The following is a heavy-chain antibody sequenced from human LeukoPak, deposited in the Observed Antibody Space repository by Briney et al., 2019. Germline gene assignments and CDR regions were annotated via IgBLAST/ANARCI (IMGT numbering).Heavy chain of an antibody. CDR3: AKQFGSSALFDY. V-gene: IGHV3-23*01. Sequence: PGGSLRLSCAASGFSFSTYAMSWVRQAPGKGPEWVSAISGSGASTYYADSVKGRFTISRDNSKNTLYLQMNSLRGEDTAVYYCAKQFGSSALFDYWGQGTLVTVSS. CDR2: ISGSGAST. D-gene: IGHD6-6*01. CDR1: GFSFSTYA. J-gene: IGHJ4*02.